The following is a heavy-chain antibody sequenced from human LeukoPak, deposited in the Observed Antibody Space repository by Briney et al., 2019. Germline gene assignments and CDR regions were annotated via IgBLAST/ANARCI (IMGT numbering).Heavy chain of an antibody. CDR2: IYYSGST. J-gene: IGHJ4*02. CDR3: ARERSGGGRSYYFDY. D-gene: IGHD2-15*01. CDR1: GGSIISGDYY. Sequence: ASETLCLTCTVSGGSIISGDYYWSWIRQPPEKGVEWIGYIYYSGSTYYNPSLKSRVTISVDTSKNQFFLKLNSVTAADTAVYYCARERSGGGRSYYFDYWGQGTLVTVSS. V-gene: IGHV4-30-4*01.